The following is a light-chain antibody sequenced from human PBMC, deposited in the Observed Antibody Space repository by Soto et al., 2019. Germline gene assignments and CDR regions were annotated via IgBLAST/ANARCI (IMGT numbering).Light chain of an antibody. V-gene: IGKV1-6*01. CDR1: RGVRSD. CDR2: GAF. CDR3: QKANSFPRT. Sequence: AIQMTHSPSSPSASVGYTGNISLRASRGVRSDVAWYQQRPGSVPKVLIYGAFNLYTGVPSRFSGSGSGTDFTLTITSLQAEESATYYCQKANSFPRTVGQGNKVDIK. J-gene: IGKJ1*01.